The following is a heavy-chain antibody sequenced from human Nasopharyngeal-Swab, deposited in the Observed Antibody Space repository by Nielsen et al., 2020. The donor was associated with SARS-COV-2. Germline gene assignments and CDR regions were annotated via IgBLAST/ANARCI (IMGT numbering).Heavy chain of an antibody. Sequence: WIRQPPGKGLEWIGSIYYSGSTYYNPSLKSRVTISVDTSKNQFSLKLSSVTAADTAVHYCARYRGGFYSSNWYFDYWGQGTLVTVSS. D-gene: IGHD6-13*01. J-gene: IGHJ4*02. CDR2: IYYSGST. V-gene: IGHV4-39*01. CDR3: ARYRGGFYSSNWYFDY.